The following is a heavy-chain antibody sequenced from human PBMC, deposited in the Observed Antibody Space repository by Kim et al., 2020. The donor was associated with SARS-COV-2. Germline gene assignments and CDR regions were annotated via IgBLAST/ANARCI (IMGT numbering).Heavy chain of an antibody. CDR3: AKESRGYTYGEPFDH. J-gene: IGHJ4*01. CDR1: GFTFNAYA. CDR2: IWYDGGQK. Sequence: GGSLRLSCAASGFTFNAYAMHWVRQTPGKGLEWVAFIWYDGGQKYYEDSVKGRFTISRDNSKNTLYLQMNNLRVEDTAVYYCAKESRGYTYGEPFDHWG. D-gene: IGHD5-18*01. V-gene: IGHV3-30*02.